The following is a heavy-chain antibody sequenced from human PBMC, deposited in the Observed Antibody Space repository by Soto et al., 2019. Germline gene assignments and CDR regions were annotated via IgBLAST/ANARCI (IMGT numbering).Heavy chain of an antibody. D-gene: IGHD1-26*01. CDR2: FDPEDGET. V-gene: IGHV1-24*01. Sequence: ASVKVSFKVSGYTLTELSMHWVRQAPGKGLEWMGGFDPEDGETIYAQKFQGRVTMTEDTSTDTAYMELSSLRSEDTAVYYCATDRVRMGATITPHWGQGTLVTVSS. CDR3: ATDRVRMGATITPH. J-gene: IGHJ4*02. CDR1: GYTLTELS.